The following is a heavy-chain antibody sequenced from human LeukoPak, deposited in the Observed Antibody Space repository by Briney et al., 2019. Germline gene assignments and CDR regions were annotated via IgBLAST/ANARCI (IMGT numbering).Heavy chain of an antibody. J-gene: IGHJ4*02. CDR3: ARDKGYNSAY. D-gene: IGHD5-24*01. V-gene: IGHV3-7*01. CDR1: VFTFSSYW. Sequence: GGSLRLSCAASVFTFSSYWMTWVRQTPGKGLEWVANIRMDGGEQYYMDSVEGRFTISRHNAKNSLYLQMYSLRPEDTAVYYCARDKGYNSAYWGRGTLVTVSS. CDR2: IRMDGGEQ.